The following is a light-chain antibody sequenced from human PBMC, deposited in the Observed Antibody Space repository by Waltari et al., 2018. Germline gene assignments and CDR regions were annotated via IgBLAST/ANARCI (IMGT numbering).Light chain of an antibody. V-gene: IGKV3-20*01. J-gene: IGKJ1*01. Sequence: EIVLTQSPGTLSLYPGERATLSCRASQSVRGTLAWDQQKPCQPPRLLTYAASIRATGIPDRFSGSGSGTDFTLTISRLEPEDFAVYYCQHYVRLPVTFGQGTKVEIK. CDR2: AAS. CDR1: QSVRGT. CDR3: QHYVRLPVT.